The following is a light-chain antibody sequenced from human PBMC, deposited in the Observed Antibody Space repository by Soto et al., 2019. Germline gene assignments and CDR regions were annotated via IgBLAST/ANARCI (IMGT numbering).Light chain of an antibody. Sequence: EVVLTQSPGTLSLSPGERATLLCRASQVVGGAYLAWYQQKPGQTPRLLISSTSRRASGTPDRFSGTGSGADFTLLISRVEPEDFAVYYCQQYGALPPTFGQGTKLEIK. CDR3: QQYGALPPT. CDR1: QVVGGAY. J-gene: IGKJ2*01. CDR2: STS. V-gene: IGKV3-20*01.